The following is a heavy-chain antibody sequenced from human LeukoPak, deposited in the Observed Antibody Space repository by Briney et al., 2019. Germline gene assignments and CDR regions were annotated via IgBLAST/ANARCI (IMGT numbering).Heavy chain of an antibody. Sequence: TSETLSLTCTVSGYSISSGYYWGWIRQPPGKGLEWIGSIYHSGSTYYNPSLKSRVTISVDTSKNQFSLKLSSVTAADTAVYYCAGFYDSSGYEGGYWGQGTLVTVSS. CDR1: GYSISSGYY. V-gene: IGHV4-38-2*02. CDR3: AGFYDSSGYEGGY. J-gene: IGHJ4*02. CDR2: IYHSGST. D-gene: IGHD3-22*01.